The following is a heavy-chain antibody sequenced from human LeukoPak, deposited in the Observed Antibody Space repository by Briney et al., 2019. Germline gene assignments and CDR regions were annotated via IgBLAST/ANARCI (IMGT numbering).Heavy chain of an antibody. Sequence: SGTLSLTCTVSGGSISSYYWSWIRQPPGKGLEWIGYIYYSGSTNYNPSLKSRVTISVDTSKNQFSLKLSSVTAADTAVYYCARATVTTVGFDYWGQGTLVTVSS. J-gene: IGHJ4*02. CDR1: GGSISSYY. CDR3: ARATVTTVGFDY. CDR2: IYYSGST. V-gene: IGHV4-59*12. D-gene: IGHD4-4*01.